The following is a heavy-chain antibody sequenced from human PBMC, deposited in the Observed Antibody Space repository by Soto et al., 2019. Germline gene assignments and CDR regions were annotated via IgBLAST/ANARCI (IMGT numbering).Heavy chain of an antibody. V-gene: IGHV1-69*02. J-gene: IGHJ6*02. CDR1: GGTFSSYT. D-gene: IGHD6-13*01. CDR3: ARIVAAGGMDV. Sequence: QVQPVQSGAEVKKPGSSVKVSCKASGGTFSSYTISWVRQAPGQGLEWMGRIIPILGLANYAQKFQGRVTITADKSTSTAHMELSSLRSEDTAVYYCARIVAAGGMDVWGQGTTVTVSS. CDR2: IIPILGLA.